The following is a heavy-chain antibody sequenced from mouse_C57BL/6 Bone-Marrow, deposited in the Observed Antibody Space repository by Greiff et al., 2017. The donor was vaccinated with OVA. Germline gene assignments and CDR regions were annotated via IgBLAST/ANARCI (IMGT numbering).Heavy chain of an antibody. CDR1: GYAFSSYW. J-gene: IGHJ2*01. CDR3: AREGDYDEGGSFDY. CDR2: IYPGDGDT. D-gene: IGHD2-4*01. Sequence: VQLQQSGAELVKPGASVKISCKASGYAFSSYWMNWVKQRPGKGLEWIGQIYPGDGDTNYNGKFKGKATLTADKSSSTAYMQLSSLTSEDSAVYFCAREGDYDEGGSFDYWGQGTTLTVSS. V-gene: IGHV1-80*01.